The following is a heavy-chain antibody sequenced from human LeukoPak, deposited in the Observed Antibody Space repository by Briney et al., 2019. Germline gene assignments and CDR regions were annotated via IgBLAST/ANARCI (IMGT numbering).Heavy chain of an antibody. J-gene: IGHJ6*02. CDR3: ASTYYDFWSGYDYYYGMDV. CDR1: GGTFSSYA. D-gene: IGHD3-3*01. CDR2: IIPIFGTA. Sequence: SAKVSCKASGGTFSSYAISWVRQAPGQGLEWMGGIIPIFGTANYAQKFQGRVTITADESTSTAYMELSSLRSEDTAVYYCASTYYDFWSGYDYYYGMDVWGQGTTVTVSS. V-gene: IGHV1-69*01.